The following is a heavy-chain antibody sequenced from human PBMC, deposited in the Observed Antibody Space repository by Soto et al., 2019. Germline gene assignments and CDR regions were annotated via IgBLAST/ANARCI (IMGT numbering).Heavy chain of an antibody. Sequence: SVKLSCKASGGTFSSYTISWVRQAPGQGLEWMGRIIPILGIANYAQKFQGRVTITADKSTSTAYMELSSLRSEDTAVYYCARDPSDSGSYGYWGQGTLVTVSS. D-gene: IGHD1-26*01. CDR3: ARDPSDSGSYGY. J-gene: IGHJ4*02. CDR1: GGTFSSYT. V-gene: IGHV1-69*04. CDR2: IIPILGIA.